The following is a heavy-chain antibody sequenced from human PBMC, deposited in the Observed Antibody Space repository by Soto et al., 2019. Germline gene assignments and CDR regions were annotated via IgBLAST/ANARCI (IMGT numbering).Heavy chain of an antibody. CDR3: ARTYNYYDSSGYPDY. D-gene: IGHD3-22*01. V-gene: IGHV5-51*01. J-gene: IGHJ4*02. CDR1: GYSFTSYW. Sequence: GESLKISCKGSGYSFTSYWIGWVRQMPGKGLEWMGIIYPGDSDTRYSPSFQGQVTISADKSISTAYLQWSSLKASDTAMYYCARTYNYYDSSGYPDYWGQGTLITVSS. CDR2: IYPGDSDT.